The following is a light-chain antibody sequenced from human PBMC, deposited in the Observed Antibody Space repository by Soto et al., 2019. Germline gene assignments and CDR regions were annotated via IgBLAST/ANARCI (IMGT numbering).Light chain of an antibody. CDR3: CSYAGSKTYV. CDR1: SSDVGSYNF. J-gene: IGLJ1*01. Sequence: QSALTQPASVSGSPGQSTTISCTGTSSDVGSYNFVSWYQQHPGKAPKLIIYEVIKRPSGISNRFSGSKSGNTASLTISGLQAEDEADYYCCSYAGSKTYVFGSGTKLTVL. CDR2: EVI. V-gene: IGLV2-23*02.